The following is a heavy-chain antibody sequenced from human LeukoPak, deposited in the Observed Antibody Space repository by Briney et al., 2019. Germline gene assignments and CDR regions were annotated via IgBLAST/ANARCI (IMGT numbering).Heavy chain of an antibody. CDR2: IYYTGST. D-gene: IGHD5-18*01. CDR3: ARTTEGGYTYGYFYYYYMDA. Sequence: SETLSLTCTVSSGSIGSYYWSWIRQPPGKGLEWIGYIYYTGSTDYNPPLKSRVTISVDTSKNQFSLKLTSVTAADTAVYYCARTTEGGYTYGYFYYYYMDAWGKGTTVTISS. J-gene: IGHJ6*03. CDR1: SGSIGSYY. V-gene: IGHV4-59*01.